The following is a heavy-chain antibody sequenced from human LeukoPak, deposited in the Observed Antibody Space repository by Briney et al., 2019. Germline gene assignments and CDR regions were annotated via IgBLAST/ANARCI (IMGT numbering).Heavy chain of an antibody. CDR2: INHSGST. V-gene: IGHV4-34*01. J-gene: IGHJ3*02. CDR1: GGSFSGYY. D-gene: IGHD6-19*01. CDR3: ARGRQWLPRDAFDI. Sequence: SETLSLTCTVYGGSFSGYYWSWIRQPPGKGLEWIGEINHSGSTNYNPSLKSRVTISVDTSKNQFSLKLSSVTAADTAVYYCARGRQWLPRDAFDIWGQGTMVTVSS.